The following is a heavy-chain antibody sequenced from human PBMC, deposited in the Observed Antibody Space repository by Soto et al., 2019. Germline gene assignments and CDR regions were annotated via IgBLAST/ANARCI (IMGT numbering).Heavy chain of an antibody. CDR3: AHIGAGKLVDY. CDR1: GFSLSTSGVG. CDR2: IYWNDDK. J-gene: IGHJ4*02. V-gene: IGHV2-5*01. D-gene: IGHD6-13*01. Sequence: SGPTLVNPTQTLTLTCTFSGFSLSTSGVGVAWIRQTPGKAPEWLALIYWNDDKRYSPSLKSRLTITKDTSKSQVVLTMTNMDPVDTATYYCAHIGAGKLVDYWGQGTLVTVSS.